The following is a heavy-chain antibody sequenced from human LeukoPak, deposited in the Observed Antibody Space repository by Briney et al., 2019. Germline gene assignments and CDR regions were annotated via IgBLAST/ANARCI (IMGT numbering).Heavy chain of an antibody. CDR2: IYYSGST. CDR1: GGSFSSYY. Sequence: SETLSLTCTVSGGSFSSYYWSWIRQPPGKGLEWIGYIYYSGSTNYNPSLKSRVTISVDTSKNQFSLKLGSVTAADTAVYYCASAPRYCTNGVCYTDYYYYGMDVWGQGTTVTVSS. J-gene: IGHJ6*02. V-gene: IGHV4-59*08. D-gene: IGHD2-8*01. CDR3: ASAPRYCTNGVCYTDYYYYGMDV.